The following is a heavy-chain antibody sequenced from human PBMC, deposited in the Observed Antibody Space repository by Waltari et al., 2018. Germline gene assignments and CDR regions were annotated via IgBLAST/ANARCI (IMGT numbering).Heavy chain of an antibody. Sequence: QVQLVQSGAEVKKPGASVKVSCKASGYTFTSYDINWVRQATGQGLEWMGWMNPNSGNTGYAQKFQGRGTMTRNTSISTAYMELSSLRSEDTAVYYCARRTSANWYSSGWYYFDYWGQGTLVTVSS. J-gene: IGHJ4*02. CDR3: ARRTSANWYSSGWYYFDY. CDR2: MNPNSGNT. CDR1: GYTFTSYD. V-gene: IGHV1-8*01. D-gene: IGHD6-19*01.